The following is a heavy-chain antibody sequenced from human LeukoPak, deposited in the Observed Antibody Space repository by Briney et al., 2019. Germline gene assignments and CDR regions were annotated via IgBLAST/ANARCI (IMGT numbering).Heavy chain of an antibody. CDR3: ARHRRLLFATMVRGARRFDY. D-gene: IGHD3-10*01. J-gene: IGHJ4*02. V-gene: IGHV4-4*02. CDR2: IYHSGST. Sequence: SETLSLTCAVSGGSISSSNWWSWVRQPPGKGLEWIGEIYHSGSTNYNPSLKSRVTISVDTSKNQFSLKLSSVTAADTAVYYCARHRRLLFATMVRGARRFDYWGQGTLVTVSS. CDR1: GGSISSSNW.